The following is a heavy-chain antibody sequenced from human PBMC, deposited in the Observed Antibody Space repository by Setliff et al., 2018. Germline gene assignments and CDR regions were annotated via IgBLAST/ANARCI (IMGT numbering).Heavy chain of an antibody. D-gene: IGHD6-19*01. CDR1: GGSISSGGYY. CDR2: IYYSGST. Sequence: NPSETLSLTCTVSGGSISSGGYYWSWIRQHPGKGLEWIGYIYYSGSTSHYNPSLKSRVTISVDTSKNQFSLKLSSVTAADTAVYYCARGRAGHSGHWGQGTLVTVSS. V-gene: IGHV4-31*03. J-gene: IGHJ4*02. CDR3: ARGRAGHSGH.